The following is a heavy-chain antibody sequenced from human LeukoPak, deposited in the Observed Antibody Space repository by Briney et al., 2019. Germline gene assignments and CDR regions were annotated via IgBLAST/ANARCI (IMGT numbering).Heavy chain of an antibody. J-gene: IGHJ3*02. Sequence: GGSLRLSCAASGFTFSSYSMNWVRQAPGKGLEWVSYISSSSSTIYYADSVKGRFTISRDNAKNSLYLQMNSLRAEDTAVYYCARSRRECGGDCYLADAFDIWGQGTMVTVSS. CDR1: GFTFSSYS. CDR2: ISSSSSTI. D-gene: IGHD2-21*01. V-gene: IGHV3-48*04. CDR3: ARSRRECGGDCYLADAFDI.